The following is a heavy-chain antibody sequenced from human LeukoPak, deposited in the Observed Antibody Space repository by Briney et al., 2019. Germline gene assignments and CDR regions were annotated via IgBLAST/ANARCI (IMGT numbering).Heavy chain of an antibody. V-gene: IGHV3-7*03. D-gene: IGHD3-3*01. J-gene: IGHJ4*02. CDR1: GFTFSSYW. Sequence: QSGGSLRLSCAASGFTFSSYWMSWVRQAPGKGLEWVANIKQDGSEKYYVDSVKGRFTISRDNAKNSLYLQMNSLRAEDTAVYYCARSVATIFGVVIPLDYWGQGTLVTVSS. CDR2: IKQDGSEK. CDR3: ARSVATIFGVVIPLDY.